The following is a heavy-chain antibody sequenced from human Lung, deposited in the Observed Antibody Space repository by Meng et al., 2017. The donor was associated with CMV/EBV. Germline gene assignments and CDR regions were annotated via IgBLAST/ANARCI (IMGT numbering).Heavy chain of an antibody. CDR2: FDPEDGET. CDR3: ATGHYDSRGYYSRTLSY. CDR1: GYTLTELP. Sequence: ASXXVSXKVSGYTLTELPRHWVRQAPGKGLEWMGGFDPEDGETIYAQHFQGRVTMTEDTSTDTAYMELSSLTSEDTAVYYCATGHYDSRGYYSRTLSYWGQGTXVTGSS. J-gene: IGHJ4*02. V-gene: IGHV1-24*01. D-gene: IGHD3-22*01.